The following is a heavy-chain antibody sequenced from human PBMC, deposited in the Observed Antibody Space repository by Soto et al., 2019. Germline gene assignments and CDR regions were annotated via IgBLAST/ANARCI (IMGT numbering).Heavy chain of an antibody. V-gene: IGHV1-18*01. Sequence: ASVKVSCKASGYTFTSYGISWVRQAPGQGLEWMGWISAYNGNTNYAQKLQGRVTMTTDTSTSTAYMELRSLRSDDTAVYYCATTPTTVTTFAYWGQGTLVTVSS. D-gene: IGHD4-17*01. J-gene: IGHJ4*02. CDR2: ISAYNGNT. CDR3: ATTPTTVTTFAY. CDR1: GYTFTSYG.